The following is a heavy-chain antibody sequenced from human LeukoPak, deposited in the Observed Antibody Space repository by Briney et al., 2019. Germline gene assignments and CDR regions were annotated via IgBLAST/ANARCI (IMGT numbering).Heavy chain of an antibody. V-gene: IGHV4-59*08. J-gene: IGHJ3*02. CDR1: GGSISTNY. Sequence: SETLSLTCTVSGGSISTNYWSWIRQAPGKGLEWIGYIYYSGSTNYNPSPKSRVTISVDTSKNQFSLKLSSVTAADTAVYYCARLVHVAGMAFDIWGQGTMVTVSS. CDR2: IYYSGST. CDR3: ARLVHVAGMAFDI. D-gene: IGHD6-19*01.